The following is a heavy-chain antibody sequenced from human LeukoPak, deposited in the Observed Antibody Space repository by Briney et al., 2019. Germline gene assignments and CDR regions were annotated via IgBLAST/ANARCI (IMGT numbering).Heavy chain of an antibody. V-gene: IGHV4-59*01. CDR3: ARGSYYDSSGFDAFDI. CDR1: GGSISSYY. D-gene: IGHD3-22*01. J-gene: IGHJ3*02. Sequence: PSETLSLTCTVSGGSISSYYWSWIRQPPGKGLEWIGYIYYSGSTNYNPSLKSRVTISVDTSKNQFSLKLSSETAADTAVYYCARGSYYDSSGFDAFDIWGQGTMVTVSS. CDR2: IYYSGST.